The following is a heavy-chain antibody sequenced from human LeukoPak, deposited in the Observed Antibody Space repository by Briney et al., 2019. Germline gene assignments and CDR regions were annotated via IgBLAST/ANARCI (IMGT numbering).Heavy chain of an antibody. CDR1: GITVSSNY. Sequence: PGGSLRLSCAASGITVSSNYMSWVRQAPGKGLEWVSVMYSGGNTYYADSVKGRFTISRGKSKNTLYLQMNSLRAEDTAVYYCARGIGSTVFFDHWGQGTLVTVSS. J-gene: IGHJ4*02. CDR2: MYSGGNT. V-gene: IGHV3-53*01. CDR3: ARGIGSTVFFDH. D-gene: IGHD4-11*01.